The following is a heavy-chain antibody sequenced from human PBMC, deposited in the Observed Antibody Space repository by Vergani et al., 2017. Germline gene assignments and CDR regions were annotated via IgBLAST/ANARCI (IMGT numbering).Heavy chain of an antibody. CDR3: ARTNTIFGVVTHDY. V-gene: IGHV4-34*01. CDR1: GGSFSGYY. J-gene: IGHJ4*02. CDR2: INHSGST. Sequence: QVQLQASGPGLVKPSETLSLTCAVYGGSFSGYYWSWIRQPPGKGLEWIGEINHSGSTNYNPSLKSRVTISVDTSKNQFSLKLSSVTAADTAVYYCARTNTIFGVVTHDYWGQGTLVTVSS. D-gene: IGHD3-3*01.